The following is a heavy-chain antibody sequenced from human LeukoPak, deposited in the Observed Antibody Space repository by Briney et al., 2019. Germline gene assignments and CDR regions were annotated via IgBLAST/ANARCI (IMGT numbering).Heavy chain of an antibody. CDR3: ASRAAFCGDDCFRFDY. J-gene: IGHJ4*02. V-gene: IGHV4-59*01. CDR1: GGSISGYY. D-gene: IGHD2-21*02. Sequence: SETLSLTCTVSGGSISGYYWSWIRQPPGKGLEWIGYIHYSGSTRYNPSLENRVTISVGTSKNQFSLNLTSVSAADTAVYYCASRAAFCGDDCFRFDYWGQGTLVTVSS. CDR2: IHYSGST.